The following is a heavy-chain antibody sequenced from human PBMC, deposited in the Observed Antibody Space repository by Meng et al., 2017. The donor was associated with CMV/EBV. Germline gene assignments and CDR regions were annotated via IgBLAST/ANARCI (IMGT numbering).Heavy chain of an antibody. J-gene: IGHJ6*02. V-gene: IGHV3-30-3*01. Sequence: GESLKTSCAALGSTFSSYAMHWVRQAPGKGLEWVAVISYDGSNKYYADSVKGRFTISRDNSKNTLYLQMNSLRAEDTAVYYCAGEMDEYSSSIHGVYYYYGMDVWGQGNTVTVSS. CDR1: GSTFSSYA. D-gene: IGHD6-6*01. CDR3: AGEMDEYSSSIHGVYYYYGMDV. CDR2: ISYDGSNK.